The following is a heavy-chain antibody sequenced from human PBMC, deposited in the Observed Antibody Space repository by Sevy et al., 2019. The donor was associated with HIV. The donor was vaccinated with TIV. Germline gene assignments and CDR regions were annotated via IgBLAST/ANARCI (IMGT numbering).Heavy chain of an antibody. J-gene: IGHJ4*02. V-gene: IGHV3-48*03. D-gene: IGHD5-12*01. Sequence: GGSLRLSCTASGFTFSSYDMNWVRQAPGKGLEWVSKISSSGSSIYYADSVKGRFTISRDNAKNSLYLQMNSLRAEDTAVYYCVRGRAMIIYDWGQGTLVTVSS. CDR2: ISSSGSSI. CDR1: GFTFSSYD. CDR3: VRGRAMIIYD.